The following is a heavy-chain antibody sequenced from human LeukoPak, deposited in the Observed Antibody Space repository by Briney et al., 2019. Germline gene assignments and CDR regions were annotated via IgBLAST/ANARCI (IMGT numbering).Heavy chain of an antibody. J-gene: IGHJ4*02. D-gene: IGHD1-1*01. V-gene: IGHV3-11*04. Sequence: GSLRLSCAASGFTFSDYYMSWIRQAPGKGLEWLSYIGGNGGVIQYADSVKGRFTISRDNAKNLLYLQMDSLRVEDTAIYYCARDPRTVRIWGQGTLVTVSS. CDR1: GFTFSDYY. CDR2: IGGNGGVI. CDR3: ARDPRTVRI.